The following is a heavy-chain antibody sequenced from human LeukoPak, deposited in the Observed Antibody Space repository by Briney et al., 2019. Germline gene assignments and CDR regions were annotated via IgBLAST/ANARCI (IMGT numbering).Heavy chain of an antibody. Sequence: GGSLRLSCAASGFTFSSYAMSWVRQAPGKGLEWVSAISGSGGSTYYANSVKGRFTISRDNSKNTLYLQMNSLRAEDTAVYYCAKGRYVDTAMVYFDYWGQGTLVTVSS. D-gene: IGHD5-18*01. CDR2: ISGSGGST. CDR3: AKGRYVDTAMVYFDY. CDR1: GFTFSSYA. J-gene: IGHJ4*02. V-gene: IGHV3-23*01.